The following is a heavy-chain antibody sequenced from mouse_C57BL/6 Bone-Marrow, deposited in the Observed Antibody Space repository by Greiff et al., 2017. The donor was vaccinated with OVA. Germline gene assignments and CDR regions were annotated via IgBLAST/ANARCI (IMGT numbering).Heavy chain of an antibody. D-gene: IGHD2-5*01. CDR3: AREIIYYSNYVDYFDY. Sequence: VQLQQPGAELVRPGPSVKLSCKASGYTFTSYWMHWVKQRPGQGLEWIGVIDPSDSYTNYNQKFKGKATLTVDTSSSTAYMQLSSLTSEDSAVYYCAREIIYYSNYVDYFDYWGQGTTLTVSS. CDR2: IDPSDSYT. J-gene: IGHJ2*01. V-gene: IGHV1-59*01. CDR1: GYTFTSYW.